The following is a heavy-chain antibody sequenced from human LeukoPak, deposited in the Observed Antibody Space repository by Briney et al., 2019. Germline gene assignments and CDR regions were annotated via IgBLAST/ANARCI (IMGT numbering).Heavy chain of an antibody. V-gene: IGHV3-48*03. CDR1: GFTFSAYE. D-gene: IGHD2-2*01. J-gene: IGHJ4*02. Sequence: GGSLRLSCAASGFTFSAYEMKWVRQAPGKGREPVSYISGSGNSISYADSVRGRFTISRDNAKNSLFLQMNSLRVEDTAIYYCVRDGRGYCGSTSCRPFDSWGRGTLVTVSS. CDR3: VRDGRGYCGSTSCRPFDS. CDR2: ISGSGNSI.